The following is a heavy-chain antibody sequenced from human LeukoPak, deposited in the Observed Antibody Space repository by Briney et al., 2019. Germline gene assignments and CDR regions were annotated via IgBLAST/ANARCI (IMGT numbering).Heavy chain of an antibody. D-gene: IGHD5-12*01. J-gene: IGHJ4*02. CDR1: GFTFSSYS. CDR2: ISSSSSYI. Sequence: GGSLRLSCAASGFTFSSYSMNWVRQAPGKGLEWVSSISSSSSYIYYADSVKGRFTISRDNAKNSLYLQMNSLRAEDTAVYYCAREKEATEGYFDYWGQGTLVTVSS. CDR3: AREKEATEGYFDY. V-gene: IGHV3-21*04.